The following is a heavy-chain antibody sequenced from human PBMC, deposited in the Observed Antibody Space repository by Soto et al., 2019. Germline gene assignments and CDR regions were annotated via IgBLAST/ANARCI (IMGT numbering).Heavy chain of an antibody. J-gene: IGHJ6*01. CDR2: ISAYNGNT. CDR3: ARYTVYYYDSSGSVRPTMDV. CDR1: GYTFTSYG. D-gene: IGHD3-22*01. Sequence: GASVKVSCKASGYTFTSYGISWVRQAPGQGLEWMGWISAYNGNTNYAQKLQGRVTMTTDTSTSTAYMELRSLRSDDTAVYYCARYTVYYYDSSGSVRPTMDVWGQGTTVTVSS. V-gene: IGHV1-18*01.